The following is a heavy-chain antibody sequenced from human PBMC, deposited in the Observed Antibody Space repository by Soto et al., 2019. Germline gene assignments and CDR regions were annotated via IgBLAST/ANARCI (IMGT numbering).Heavy chain of an antibody. CDR1: GFTFSSYA. J-gene: IGHJ4*02. D-gene: IGHD5-18*01. V-gene: IGHV3-23*01. CDR3: AKRPSWWEIGGYSFPEDY. CDR2: ISGSGGST. Sequence: EVQLLESGGGLVQPGGSLRLSCAASGFTFSSYAMSWVRQAPGKGLEWVSAISGSGGSTYYADSVKGRFTISRDNSKNTLYLQKNSLRAEDTAVYYCAKRPSWWEIGGYSFPEDYWGQGTMVTVSS.